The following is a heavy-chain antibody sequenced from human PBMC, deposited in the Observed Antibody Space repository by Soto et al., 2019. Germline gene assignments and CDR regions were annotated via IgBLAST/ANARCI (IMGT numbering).Heavy chain of an antibody. CDR1: GYTFTRFN. CDR3: ARPKDYDDRLDS. J-gene: IGHJ4*02. D-gene: IGHD3-22*01. CDR2: INAGNGNT. Sequence: QVQLVQSGAEVKKPGASVKVSCKASGYTFTRFNMHWVRQAPGQRLEWMGWINAGNGNTRYSQKFQGRVTFTRDTSTNTAYMEVSSLISEDTAVYYCARPKDYDDRLDSWGQGTLVTVSS. V-gene: IGHV1-3*01.